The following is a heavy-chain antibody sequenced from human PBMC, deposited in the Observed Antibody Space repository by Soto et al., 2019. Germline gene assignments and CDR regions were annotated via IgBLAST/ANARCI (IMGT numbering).Heavy chain of an antibody. V-gene: IGHV4-34*01. CDR3: ARPVQLWSNWFDP. J-gene: IGHJ5*02. D-gene: IGHD5-18*01. CDR2: INHSGST. CDR1: GGSFSGYY. Sequence: QVQLQQWGAGLLKPSETLSLTCAVYGGSFSGYYWSWIRQPPGKGLEWIGEINHSGSTNYNPSLKSRVTLSVDTSKNQFSLKLSSVTAADTAVYYCARPVQLWSNWFDPWGQGTLVTVSS.